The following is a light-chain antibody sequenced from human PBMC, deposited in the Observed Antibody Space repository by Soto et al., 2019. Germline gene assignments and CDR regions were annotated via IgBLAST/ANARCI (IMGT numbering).Light chain of an antibody. CDR2: GAS. J-gene: IGKJ1*01. CDR3: QQYGSSPRT. V-gene: IGKV3-20*01. CDR1: QSVFSNY. Sequence: EIVLTQSPGTLSLSPGEGATLSCRASQSVFSNYLAWYQQRPGQAPRVLIYGASSRATGIPDRFSGGGSGTDFTLTNSRLEPEDFAVYYCQQYGSSPRTFGQGTKVEIK.